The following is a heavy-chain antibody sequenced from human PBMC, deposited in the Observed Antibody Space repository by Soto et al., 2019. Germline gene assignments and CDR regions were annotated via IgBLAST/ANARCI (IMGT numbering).Heavy chain of an antibody. J-gene: IGHJ6*02. CDR2: ISPYTGDT. CDR1: GYTFTRHA. V-gene: IGHV1-18*01. Sequence: QIPLMQSGAEVKKPGASVTVSCKGSGYTFTRHAISWVRQAPGLGLEWMGWISPYTGDTKYARNLQGRVTMTTDTPTSTAYMELRSLRSDDTAVYYCAADSSGSTADYHYYYGMDVWGQGTTVTVSS. CDR3: AADSSGSTADYHYYYGMDV. D-gene: IGHD3-22*01.